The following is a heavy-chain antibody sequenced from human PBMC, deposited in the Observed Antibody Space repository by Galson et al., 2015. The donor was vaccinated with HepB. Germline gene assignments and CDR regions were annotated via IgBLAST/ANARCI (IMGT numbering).Heavy chain of an antibody. J-gene: IGHJ4*02. Sequence: TLSLTCAVSGGSISSGGYSWGWIRQPPGKGLEWIGDIYQSGSTHYNPSLKSRATISLDRSKNQFSLKLISVTAADTAVYYCAREAAGKDIDFWGQGTLVTVSS. CDR1: GGSISSGGYS. CDR2: IYQSGST. D-gene: IGHD6-13*01. CDR3: AREAAGKDIDF. V-gene: IGHV4-30-2*01.